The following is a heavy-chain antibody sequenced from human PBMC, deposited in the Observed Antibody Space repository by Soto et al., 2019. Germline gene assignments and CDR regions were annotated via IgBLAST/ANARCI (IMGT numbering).Heavy chain of an antibody. CDR1: GFTFSSYA. D-gene: IGHD6-19*01. V-gene: IGHV3-23*01. CDR3: ARGSWYSSGWVPARLFDY. Sequence: GGSLRLSCAASGFTFSSYAMSWVRQAPGKGLEWVSAISGSGGSTYYADSVKGRFTISRDNSKNTLYLQMNSLRAEDTAVYYCARGSWYSSGWVPARLFDYWGQGTLVTVSS. J-gene: IGHJ4*02. CDR2: ISGSGGST.